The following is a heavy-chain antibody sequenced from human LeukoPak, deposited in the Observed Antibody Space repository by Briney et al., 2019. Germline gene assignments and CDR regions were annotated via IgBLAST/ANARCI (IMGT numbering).Heavy chain of an antibody. CDR3: ARDQVVRGVIIAIDY. CDR2: IYYSGST. CDR1: GGSISSSSYY. J-gene: IGHJ4*02. V-gene: IGHV4-39*07. Sequence: PSENLSLTCTVSGGSISSSSYYWGWIRQPPGKGLEWIGSIYYSGSTYYNPSLKSRVTISVDTSKNQFSLKLSSVTAADTAVYYCARDQVVRGVIIAIDYWGQGTLVTVSS. D-gene: IGHD3-10*01.